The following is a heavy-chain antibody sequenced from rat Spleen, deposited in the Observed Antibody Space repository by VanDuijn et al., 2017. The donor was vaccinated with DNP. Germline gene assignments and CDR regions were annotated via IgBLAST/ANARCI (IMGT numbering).Heavy chain of an antibody. J-gene: IGHJ2*01. CDR3: ARPDY. CDR1: GFTFSDYN. Sequence: EVHLVESGGGLVQPGRSLKISCAASGFTFSDYNMAWVRQAPKKGLEWVATISYDGSSTYYRDSVKGRFTISRDNAKSTLHLQIDSLRSEDTATYYCARPDYWGQGVMVTVSS. V-gene: IGHV5-7*01. CDR2: ISYDGSST.